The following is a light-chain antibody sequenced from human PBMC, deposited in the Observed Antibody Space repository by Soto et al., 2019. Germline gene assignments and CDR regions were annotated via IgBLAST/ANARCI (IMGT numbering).Light chain of an antibody. J-gene: IGKJ1*01. CDR3: QQRGRSPTWT. V-gene: IGKV3-20*01. CDR1: QRISSSS. CDR2: DAS. Sequence: EIVLTQSPGTLSLSPGERATLSCRASQRISSSSLAWYQQKPGQAPRLLIYDASSRATGIPDRFSGSGSGTDFTLTISRLEPEDFAVYYCQQRGRSPTWTFGQGTKVEIK.